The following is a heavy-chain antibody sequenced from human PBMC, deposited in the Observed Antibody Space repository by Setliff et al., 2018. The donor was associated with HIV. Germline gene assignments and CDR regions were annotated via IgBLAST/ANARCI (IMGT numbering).Heavy chain of an antibody. J-gene: IGHJ6*02. CDR2: INPNSGGT. V-gene: IGHV1-2*02. CDR3: ARARGVGGHFYYYGMDV. Sequence: ASVKVSCKASGYTFTGYYMHWVRQAPGQGLEWMGWINPNSGGTNYAQKFQGRVTMTRDTSVSTAYMELGRLRSDDTAVYYCARARGVGGHFYYYGMDVWGQGTTVTVSS. CDR1: GYTFTGYY. D-gene: IGHD3-16*01.